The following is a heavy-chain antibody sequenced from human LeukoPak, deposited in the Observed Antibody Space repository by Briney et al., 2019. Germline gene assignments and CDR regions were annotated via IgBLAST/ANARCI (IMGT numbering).Heavy chain of an antibody. V-gene: IGHV1-18*01. Sequence: ASLKVSCKASGYSFNNFGISWVRQAPGASLEWMGGISVYNGNTNYAQKLQGRVTMTTDTSTTTAYMELRSLRSDDTAVYYCARGEAAARHFDYWGQGTLVTVSS. CDR2: ISVYNGNT. J-gene: IGHJ4*02. CDR1: GYSFNNFG. D-gene: IGHD6-13*01. CDR3: ARGEAAARHFDY.